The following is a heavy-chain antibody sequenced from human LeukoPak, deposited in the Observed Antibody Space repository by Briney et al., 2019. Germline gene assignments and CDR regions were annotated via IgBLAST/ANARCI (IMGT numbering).Heavy chain of an antibody. D-gene: IGHD6-19*01. V-gene: IGHV1-8*01. Sequence: GASVKVSCKASGYTFTSYDINWVRQATVQGLEWMGCMNPNSGNTAFAQKFQGRVTLTRNTSISTAYMELTSVRSEDTAVYYCARGRGWLADYWGQGTLVTVSS. J-gene: IGHJ4*02. CDR2: MNPNSGNT. CDR3: ARGRGWLADY. CDR1: GYTFTSYD.